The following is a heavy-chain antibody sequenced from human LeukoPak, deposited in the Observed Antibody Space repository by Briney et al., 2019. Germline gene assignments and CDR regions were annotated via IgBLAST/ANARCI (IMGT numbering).Heavy chain of an antibody. Sequence: SETLSLTCAVYGGSFSGYYWSWIRQPPGKGLEWIGEINHSGSTNYNPSLKSRVTISVDTSKNQFSLKLSSVTAADTAVYYCARGPRSLVVPAAILKAHWGFDPWGQGTLVTVSS. CDR3: ARGPRSLVVPAAILKAHWGFDP. CDR2: INHSGST. D-gene: IGHD2-2*02. J-gene: IGHJ5*02. V-gene: IGHV4-34*01. CDR1: GGSFSGYY.